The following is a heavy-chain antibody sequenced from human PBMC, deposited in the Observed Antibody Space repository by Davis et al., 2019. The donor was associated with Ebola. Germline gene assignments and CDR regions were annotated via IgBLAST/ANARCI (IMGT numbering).Heavy chain of an antibody. Sequence: PGESLRLSCAASGFTFSSYAMSWVRQAPGKGLEWVSAISGSGGSTYYADSVKGRFTISRDNSKNTLYLQMNSLRAEDTAVYYCAKARYSGSYYGDYWGQGTLVTVSS. J-gene: IGHJ4*02. V-gene: IGHV3-23*01. CDR1: GFTFSSYA. CDR3: AKARYSGSYYGDY. CDR2: ISGSGGST. D-gene: IGHD1-26*01.